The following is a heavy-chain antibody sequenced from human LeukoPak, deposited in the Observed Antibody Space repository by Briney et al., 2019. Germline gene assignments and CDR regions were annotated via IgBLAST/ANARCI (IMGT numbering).Heavy chain of an antibody. CDR3: ARVAREYSSSSRGRSDY. D-gene: IGHD6-6*01. Sequence: PGGSLRLSCAASGFTFSDYYMSWIRQAPGKGLEWVSYISSSGSTIYYADSVKGRFTTSRDNAKNSLYLQMNSLRAEDTAVYYCARVAREYSSSSRGRSDYWGQGTLVTVSS. J-gene: IGHJ4*02. V-gene: IGHV3-11*04. CDR1: GFTFSDYY. CDR2: ISSSGSTI.